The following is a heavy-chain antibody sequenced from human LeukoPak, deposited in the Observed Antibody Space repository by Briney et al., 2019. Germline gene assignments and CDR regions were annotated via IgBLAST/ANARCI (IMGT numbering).Heavy chain of an antibody. V-gene: IGHV1-69*10. Sequence: SVKVSCKASGGTFSSYAISWVRQAPGQGLEWMGGIIPILGTANYAQKFQGRVTITVDKSTSTAYMELSSLRSEDTAVYYCARDRASSSSPYYYYYYGMDVWGKGTTVTVSS. CDR3: ARDRASSSSPYYYYYYGMDV. CDR2: IIPILGTA. D-gene: IGHD6-13*01. J-gene: IGHJ6*04. CDR1: GGTFSSYA.